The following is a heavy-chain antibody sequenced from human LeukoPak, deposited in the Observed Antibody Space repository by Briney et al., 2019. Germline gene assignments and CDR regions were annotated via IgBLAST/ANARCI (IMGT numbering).Heavy chain of an antibody. Sequence: GRSLRLSCAASGFTFDDYAMHWVRQAPGKGLEWVSGISWNSGSIGYADSVKGRFTISRDNTKNSLYLQMNSLRAEDTALYYCAKATYYCPERGWFDPWGQGTLVTVSS. D-gene: IGHD3-10*01. CDR1: GFTFDDYA. CDR2: ISWNSGSI. CDR3: AKATYYCPERGWFDP. V-gene: IGHV3-9*01. J-gene: IGHJ5*02.